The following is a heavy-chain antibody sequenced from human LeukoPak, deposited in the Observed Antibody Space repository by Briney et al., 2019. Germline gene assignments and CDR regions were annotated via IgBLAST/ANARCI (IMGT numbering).Heavy chain of an antibody. V-gene: IGHV3-23*01. CDR1: GFTFSNCA. CDR2: ISGVGGRT. J-gene: IGHJ4*02. D-gene: IGHD1-7*01. Sequence: GGSLRLSCAASGFTFSNCAMSWVRQAPGKGLEWVSGISGVGGRTYYADSVKGRFTISRDNAKNSLYLQMDSLRAEDTAVYYCARRTIGSLDYWGQGTLVTVSS. CDR3: ARRTIGSLDY.